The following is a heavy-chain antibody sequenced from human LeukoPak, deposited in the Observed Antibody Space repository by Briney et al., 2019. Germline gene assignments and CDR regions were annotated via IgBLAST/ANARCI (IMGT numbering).Heavy chain of an antibody. Sequence: GGSLRLSCAASGFTVSSNYMSWVRQAPGKGLEWVSVIYSGGSTYYADSVKGRFTISRDNSKNTLYLQMNSLESEDTAVYYCAKDRWGAVASFDYWGQGALVTVSS. V-gene: IGHV3-53*05. J-gene: IGHJ4*02. CDR3: AKDRWGAVASFDY. D-gene: IGHD6-19*01. CDR1: GFTVSSNY. CDR2: IYSGGST.